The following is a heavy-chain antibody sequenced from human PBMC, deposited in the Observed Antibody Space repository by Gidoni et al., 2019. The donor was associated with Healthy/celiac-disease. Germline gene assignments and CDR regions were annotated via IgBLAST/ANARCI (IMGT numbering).Heavy chain of an antibody. D-gene: IGHD5-18*01. CDR1: GGSFSGSY. V-gene: IGHV4-34*01. J-gene: IGHJ6*02. Sequence: QVQLQQWGAGLLKPSETLSLTCAVYGGSFSGSYWSWIRQPPGKGLEWIGEINHSGSTNYNPSLKSRVTISVDTSKNQFSLKLSSVTAADTAVYYCARGLGIQLWPRGYYYGMDVWGQGTTVTVSS. CDR3: ARGLGIQLWPRGYYYGMDV. CDR2: INHSGST.